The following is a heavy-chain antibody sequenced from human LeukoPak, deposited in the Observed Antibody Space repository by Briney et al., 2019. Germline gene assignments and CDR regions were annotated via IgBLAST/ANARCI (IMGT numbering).Heavy chain of an antibody. CDR2: ISSGSSTI. V-gene: IGHV3-48*01. J-gene: IGHJ4*02. D-gene: IGHD3-10*01. CDR1: GFTFSSYS. CDR3: ARDREWFGELFLEY. Sequence: GGSLRLSCAASGFTFSSYSMNWVRQAPGKGLEWVSYISSGSSTIYYADSVKGRFTISRDNAKNSLYLQMNSLRAEDTAVYYCARDREWFGELFLEYWGQGTLVTVSS.